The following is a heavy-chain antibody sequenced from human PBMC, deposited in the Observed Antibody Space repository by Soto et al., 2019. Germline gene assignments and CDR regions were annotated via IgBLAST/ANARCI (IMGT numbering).Heavy chain of an antibody. CDR1: GFTFSSYG. CDR3: ARDANYDFWSGYYKGVWAQGWFDP. J-gene: IGHJ5*02. Sequence: QVQLVESGGGVVQPGRSLRLSCAAFGFTFSSYGMHWVRQAPGKGLEWVAVIWYDGSNKYYADSVKGRFTISRDNSKNTLYLQMNSLRAEDTAVYYCARDANYDFWSGYYKGVWAQGWFDPWGQGTLVTVSS. V-gene: IGHV3-33*01. D-gene: IGHD3-3*01. CDR2: IWYDGSNK.